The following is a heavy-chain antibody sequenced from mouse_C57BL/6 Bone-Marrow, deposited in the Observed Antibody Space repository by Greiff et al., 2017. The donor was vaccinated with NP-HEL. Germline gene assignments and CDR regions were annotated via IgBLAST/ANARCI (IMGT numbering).Heavy chain of an antibody. CDR2: IYPGDGDT. V-gene: IGHV1-82*01. Sequence: QVQLQQSGPELVKPGASVKISCKASGYAFSSSWMNWVKQRPGKGLEWIGRIYPGDGDTNYNGKFKGKATLTVDKSSSTAYMQLSSLTSEDSAVYFCARGGLYDGDYWGQGTTLTVSS. CDR3: ARGGLYDGDY. D-gene: IGHD2-3*01. J-gene: IGHJ2*01. CDR1: GYAFSSSW.